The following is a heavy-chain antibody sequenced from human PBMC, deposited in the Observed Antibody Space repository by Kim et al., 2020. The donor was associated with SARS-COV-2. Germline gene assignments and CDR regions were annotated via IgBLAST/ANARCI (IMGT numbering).Heavy chain of an antibody. CDR2: I. Sequence: IYYADRVRGRLTNSRDNDKNSLYLQMTSLRAEDTAVYYCARGPNYSPFDYWGQGTLVTVSS. CDR3: ARGPNYSPFDY. J-gene: IGHJ4*02. D-gene: IGHD4-4*01. V-gene: IGHV3-48*03.